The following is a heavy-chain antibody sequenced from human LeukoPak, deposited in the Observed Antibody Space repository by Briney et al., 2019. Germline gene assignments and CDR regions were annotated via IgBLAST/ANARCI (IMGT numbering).Heavy chain of an antibody. J-gene: IGHJ6*02. D-gene: IGHD2-2*01. CDR3: AKYCSSTSCYGYGPYYYGMDV. CDR2: ISAYNGNT. V-gene: IGHV1-18*01. CDR1: GYTLTELS. Sequence: GASVKASCKVSGYTLTELSMHWVRQAPGKGLEWMGWISAYNGNTNYAQKLQGRVTMATDTSTSTAYMELRSLRSDDTAVYYCAKYCSSTSCYGYGPYYYGMDVWGQGTTVTVSS.